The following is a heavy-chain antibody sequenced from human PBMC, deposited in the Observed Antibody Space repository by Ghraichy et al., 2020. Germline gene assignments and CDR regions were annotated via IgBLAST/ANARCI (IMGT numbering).Heavy chain of an antibody. Sequence: GGSLRLSCVVSGFTFSNYAMTWVRQAPGQGLEWVSTICGGGDCPFHADSVKGRFTISRDNSKNTLYLQMNSLRAEDAALYYCGRGGYNSGWAYDFWGQGTLVTVSS. D-gene: IGHD6-19*01. CDR1: GFTFSNYA. CDR3: GRGGYNSGWAYDF. J-gene: IGHJ4*02. CDR2: ICGGGDCP. V-gene: IGHV3-23*01.